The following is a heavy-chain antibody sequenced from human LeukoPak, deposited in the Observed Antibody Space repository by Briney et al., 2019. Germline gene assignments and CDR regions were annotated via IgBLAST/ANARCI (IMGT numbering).Heavy chain of an antibody. V-gene: IGHV3-23*01. CDR3: AKPAISSSGLYYDY. CDR2: ISGSGGSP. Sequence: GGSLTLFCAASGFPFSSYAMSWARQAPGRGLEGVSAISGSGGSPYYADSVKGRFTISRDNSKNTLYLQMHSLRGEDTAVYYCAKPAISSSGLYYDYWGQGTLVTVPS. CDR1: GFPFSSYA. D-gene: IGHD6-19*01. J-gene: IGHJ4*02.